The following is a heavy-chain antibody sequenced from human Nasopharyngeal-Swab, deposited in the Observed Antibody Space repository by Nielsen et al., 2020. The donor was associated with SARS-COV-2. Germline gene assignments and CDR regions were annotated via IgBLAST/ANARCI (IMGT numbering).Heavy chain of an antibody. J-gene: IGHJ4*02. Sequence: ASVKVSCKASGYTFTSYDINWVRQATGQGLEWMGWMNPNSVNTGYAQKFQGRATMTRNTSISTAYMELSSLRSEDTAVYYCARGRRGIVGATVYYFDYWGQGTLVTVSS. V-gene: IGHV1-8*01. CDR1: GYTFTSYD. D-gene: IGHD1-26*01. CDR3: ARGRRGIVGATVYYFDY. CDR2: MNPNSVNT.